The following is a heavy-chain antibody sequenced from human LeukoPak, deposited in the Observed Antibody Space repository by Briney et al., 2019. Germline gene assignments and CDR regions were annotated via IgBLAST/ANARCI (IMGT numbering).Heavy chain of an antibody. Sequence: ASVKVSCKASGGTFSSYAISWVRQAPGQGLEWMGGIVPIFGTANYAQKFQGRVTITADESTSTAYMELSSLRSEDTAVYYCARGGGYYYDSTNWFDPWGQGTLVTVPS. CDR1: GGTFSSYA. D-gene: IGHD3-22*01. V-gene: IGHV1-69*13. CDR3: ARGGGYYYDSTNWFDP. J-gene: IGHJ5*02. CDR2: IVPIFGTA.